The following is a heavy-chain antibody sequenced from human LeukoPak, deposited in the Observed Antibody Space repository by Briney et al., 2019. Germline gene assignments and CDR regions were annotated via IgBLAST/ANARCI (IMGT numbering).Heavy chain of an antibody. CDR1: GFTFSSYA. J-gene: IGHJ4*02. CDR3: AKDLDGAVRGVSYY. Sequence: GGSLRLSCAASGFTFSSYAMSWVRQAPGKGLECVSAISGSGGSTYYADSVKGRFTISRDNSKNTLYLQMNSLRAEDTAVYYCAKDLDGAVRGVSYYWGQGTLVTVSS. D-gene: IGHD3-10*01. CDR2: ISGSGGST. V-gene: IGHV3-23*01.